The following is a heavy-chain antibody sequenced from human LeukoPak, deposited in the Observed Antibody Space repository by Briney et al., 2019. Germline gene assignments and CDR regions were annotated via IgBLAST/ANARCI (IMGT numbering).Heavy chain of an antibody. V-gene: IGHV3-53*01. Sequence: GGSLRLSCAASGFTVRSNYMSWVRQAPGKGLEWVSVIYSGGNTYYADSVKGRFTFSSDNSKNTLFLQMNSLRAEDTAVYFCARAIVVGATLDYWGQGALVTVSS. J-gene: IGHJ4*02. CDR2: IYSGGNT. D-gene: IGHD1-26*01. CDR3: ARAIVVGATLDY. CDR1: GFTVRSNY.